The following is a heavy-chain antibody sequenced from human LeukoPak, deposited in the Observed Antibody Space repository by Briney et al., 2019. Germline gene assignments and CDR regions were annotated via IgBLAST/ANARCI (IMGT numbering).Heavy chain of an antibody. D-gene: IGHD2-15*01. CDR3: ARDYCSGGSCHYYYYGMDA. J-gene: IGHJ6*02. CDR2: ISYDGSNK. Sequence: PGGSLRLSCAASGFTFSSYAMHWVRQAPGKGLEWVAVISYDGSNKYYADSVKGRFTISRDNSKNTLYLQMNSLRAEDTAVYYCARDYCSGGSCHYYYYGMDAWGQGTTVTVSS. CDR1: GFTFSSYA. V-gene: IGHV3-30-3*01.